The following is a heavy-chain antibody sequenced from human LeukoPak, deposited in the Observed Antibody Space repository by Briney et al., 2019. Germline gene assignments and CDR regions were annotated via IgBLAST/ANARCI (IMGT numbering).Heavy chain of an antibody. Sequence: TGGSLRLSCAASGFTFDDYAMHWVRQAPGKGLEWVSGISWNSGSIGYADAVKGRFTISRDNAKNSLYLQMNSLRAEDTAVYYCARDRRPYCSSTSCYVYGYWGQGTLVTVPS. CDR2: ISWNSGSI. D-gene: IGHD2-2*01. CDR3: ARDRRPYCSSTSCYVYGY. J-gene: IGHJ4*02. CDR1: GFTFDDYA. V-gene: IGHV3-9*01.